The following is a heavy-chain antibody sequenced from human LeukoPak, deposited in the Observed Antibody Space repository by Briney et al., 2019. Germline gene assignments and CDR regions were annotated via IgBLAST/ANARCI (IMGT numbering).Heavy chain of an antibody. D-gene: IGHD5-12*01. J-gene: IGHJ4*02. CDR2: IIPILGIA. V-gene: IGHV1-69*04. Sequence: SVKVSCKASGGTFSSYAISWVRQAPGQGLEWMGRIIPILGIANYAQKFQGRVTITADKSTSTAYMELSSLRSEDTAVYYCARDRIDSDYDLVDYWGQGTLVTVSS. CDR3: ARDRIDSDYDLVDY. CDR1: GGTFSSYA.